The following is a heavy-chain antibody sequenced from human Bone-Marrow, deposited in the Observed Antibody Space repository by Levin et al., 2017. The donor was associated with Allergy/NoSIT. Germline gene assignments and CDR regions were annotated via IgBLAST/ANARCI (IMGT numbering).Heavy chain of an antibody. CDR1: GFTFSNYA. D-gene: IGHD3-16*01. CDR2: ISGSDGRT. CDR3: AKGSLPATIMIHFDS. J-gene: IGHJ4*02. Sequence: PSETLSLTCAASGFTFSNYAMNWVRQAPGKGLEWVSVISGSDGRTFYADSVKGRFTISRDNSKNTMYLQMNNLRAEDTAIYYCAKGSLPATIMIHFDSWGQGTLVTVSS. V-gene: IGHV3-23*01.